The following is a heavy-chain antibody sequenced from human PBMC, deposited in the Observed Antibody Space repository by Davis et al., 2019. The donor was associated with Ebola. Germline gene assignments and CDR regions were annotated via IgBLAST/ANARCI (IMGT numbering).Heavy chain of an antibody. Sequence: ASVKVSCKASEYTFTSYDINWVRQATGHGLEWMGWMNPNTGHTGYAQKFQGRVTVTAGTSISTAYMELSSLRSEDTAIYYCARAPARQGRSCSGGTCYSKAEYYFDYWGQGTLITVSS. CDR1: EYTFTSYD. CDR3: ARAPARQGRSCSGGTCYSKAEYYFDY. J-gene: IGHJ4*02. CDR2: MNPNTGHT. V-gene: IGHV1-8*01. D-gene: IGHD2-15*01.